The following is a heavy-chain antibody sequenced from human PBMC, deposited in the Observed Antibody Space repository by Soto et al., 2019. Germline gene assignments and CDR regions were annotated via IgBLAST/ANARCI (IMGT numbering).Heavy chain of an antibody. V-gene: IGHV1-2*04. CDR3: ARDRLEGDSSSYYYYCYGMDV. CDR1: GYTFTGYY. D-gene: IGHD6-6*01. CDR2: INPNSGGT. Sequence: GASVKVSCKASGYTFTGYYMHWVRQAPGHGLEWMGWINPNSGGTNYAQKFQGWVTMTRDTSISTAYMELSRLRSDDTAVYYCARDRLEGDSSSYYYYCYGMDVWGQGTTVTVSS. J-gene: IGHJ6*02.